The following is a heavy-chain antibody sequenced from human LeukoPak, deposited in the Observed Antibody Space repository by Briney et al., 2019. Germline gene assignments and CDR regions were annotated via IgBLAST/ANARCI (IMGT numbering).Heavy chain of an antibody. CDR1: GFTFSSYS. D-gene: IGHD5-18*01. Sequence: GGSLRLSCTASGFTFSSYSMNWVRQAPGKGLEWVSYISSSSSTIYYADSVKGRFTISRDNAKNSLYLQMNSLRAEDTAVYYCARGYSYGVYYFDYWGQGTLVTVSS. V-gene: IGHV3-48*01. CDR3: ARGYSYGVYYFDY. J-gene: IGHJ4*02. CDR2: ISSSSSTI.